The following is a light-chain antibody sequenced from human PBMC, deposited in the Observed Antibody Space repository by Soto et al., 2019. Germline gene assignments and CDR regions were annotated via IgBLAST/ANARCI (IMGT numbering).Light chain of an antibody. CDR3: QQRSTWPAVYT. Sequence: IVLTQSPATLSVSPGERATLSCRASQSVSSYLNWYQQKPGQAPRLLIYDASNRATAIPARFSGSGSGTDFTLTISILEPEDLAVSYCQQRSTWPAVYTFGQGTKLEIK. CDR2: DAS. J-gene: IGKJ2*01. CDR1: QSVSSY. V-gene: IGKV3-11*01.